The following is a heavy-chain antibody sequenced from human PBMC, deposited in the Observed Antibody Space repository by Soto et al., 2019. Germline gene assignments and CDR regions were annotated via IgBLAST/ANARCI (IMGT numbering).Heavy chain of an antibody. CDR3: ARAPGSVAVAGADY. Sequence: PGGSLRLSCTASGFTFSRHAMHWVRQAPGKGLEWVAVILYDGSDKYYTDSVKGRITISRDNSKNTLYLQMNTLRLEDTGVYYYARAPGSVAVAGADYWGQGTLVTVSS. CDR2: ILYDGSDK. J-gene: IGHJ4*02. D-gene: IGHD6-19*01. CDR1: GFTFSRHA. V-gene: IGHV3-30-3*01.